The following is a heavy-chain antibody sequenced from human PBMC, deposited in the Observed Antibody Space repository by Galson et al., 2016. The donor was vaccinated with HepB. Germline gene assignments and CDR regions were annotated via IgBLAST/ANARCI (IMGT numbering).Heavy chain of an antibody. Sequence: LEWVSVIDHSGGSTYYIGSVKGRFTISRDNSKNTLYLQMSSLRAEDTAVYYCAEAQSSAWYDFDYWGQGTLVTVSS. CDR2: IDHSGGST. D-gene: IGHD6-19*01. V-gene: IGHV3-23*01. J-gene: IGHJ4*02. CDR3: AEAQSSAWYDFDY.